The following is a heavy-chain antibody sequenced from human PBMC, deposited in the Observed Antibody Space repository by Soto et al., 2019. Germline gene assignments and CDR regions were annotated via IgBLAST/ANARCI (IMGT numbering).Heavy chain of an antibody. J-gene: IGHJ4*02. Sequence: GGSLRLSCAASGFTFSSYSMSWVRQAPGKGLEWVSGFRTGGDDGTTYYADSVKGRFTISRDNPKNTLFLQMNSLRAEDTAIYYCAKRVNSGPGSQYFDYWGQGTLVTVSS. CDR3: AKRVNSGPGSQYFDY. CDR1: GFTFSSYS. CDR2: FRTGGDDGTT. V-gene: IGHV3-23*01. D-gene: IGHD3-10*01.